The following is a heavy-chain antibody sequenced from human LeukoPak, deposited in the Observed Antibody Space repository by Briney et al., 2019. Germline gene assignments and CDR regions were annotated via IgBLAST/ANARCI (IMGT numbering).Heavy chain of an antibody. CDR2: IFYSGST. Sequence: SETLSLTCTVSGGSISSGDYYWSWIRQPPGKGLEWIGYIFYSGSTYYNPSLKSRVTISVDTSKNQFSLKLSSVTAADTAVYYCARDQPLYSSSSGTFDYWGQGTLVTVSS. V-gene: IGHV4-30-4*08. J-gene: IGHJ4*02. D-gene: IGHD6-6*01. CDR3: ARDQPLYSSSSGTFDY. CDR1: GGSISSGDYY.